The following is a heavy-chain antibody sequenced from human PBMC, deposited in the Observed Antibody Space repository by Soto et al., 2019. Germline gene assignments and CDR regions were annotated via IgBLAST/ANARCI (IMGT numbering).Heavy chain of an antibody. Sequence: QLQLEQSGPEVKKPGSSVKVSCKASGRSFSSDGVSWVRQAPGQGLEWMGGIIPVFGNTKYVQRFQGRLTITADKPTSTVYMEMSSLSPEDTAVYFCARGQYYSSGSAATSYFYFGIDVWGQGTTVIVSS. CDR3: ARGQYYSSGSAATSYFYFGIDV. CDR1: GRSFSSDG. D-gene: IGHD3-10*01. CDR2: IIPVFGNT. V-gene: IGHV1-69*06. J-gene: IGHJ6*02.